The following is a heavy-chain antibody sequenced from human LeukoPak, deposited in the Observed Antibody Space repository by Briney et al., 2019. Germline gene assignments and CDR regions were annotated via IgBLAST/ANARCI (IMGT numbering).Heavy chain of an antibody. CDR1: GYTFTSYD. CDR2: MNPNSGDT. V-gene: IGHV1-8*01. CDR3: ARGPVVVAATFFDY. Sequence: GASVKVSCKASGYTFTSYDINWVRQATGQGLEWMGWMNPNSGDTGYAQKFQGRVTMTRNTSISTAYMELSSLRSEDTAVYYCARGPVVVAATFFDYWGQGTLVTVSS. J-gene: IGHJ4*02. D-gene: IGHD2-15*01.